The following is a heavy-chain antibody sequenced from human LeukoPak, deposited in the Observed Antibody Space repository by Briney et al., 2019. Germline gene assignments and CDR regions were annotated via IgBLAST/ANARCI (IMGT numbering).Heavy chain of an antibody. CDR1: GFTFSSYG. Sequence: GGSLRLSCAASGFTFSSYGMHWVRQAPGKGLEWVAVISYDGSNKYYADSVKGRFTISRDNSKNTLYLQMNSLRAEDTAVYYCAAHLAGYWGQGTLVTVSS. V-gene: IGHV3-30*03. CDR2: ISYDGSNK. J-gene: IGHJ4*02. CDR3: AAHLAGY.